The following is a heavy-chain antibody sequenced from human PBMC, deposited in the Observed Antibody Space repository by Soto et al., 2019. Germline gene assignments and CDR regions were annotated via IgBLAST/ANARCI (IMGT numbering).Heavy chain of an antibody. CDR2: ISGSGGST. CDR3: AKDPATSARRIFGVEMQGYAFDI. Sequence: GGSLRLSCAASGFTFSSYAVSWVRQAPGKGLEWVSAISGSGGSTYYADSVKGRFTISRDNSKNTLYLQMNSLRAEDTAVYYCAKDPATSARRIFGVEMQGYAFDIWGQGTMVTVSS. CDR1: GFTFSSYA. D-gene: IGHD3-3*01. J-gene: IGHJ3*02. V-gene: IGHV3-23*01.